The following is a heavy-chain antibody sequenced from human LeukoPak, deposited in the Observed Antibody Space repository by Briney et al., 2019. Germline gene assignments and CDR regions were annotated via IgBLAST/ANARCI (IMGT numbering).Heavy chain of an antibody. CDR2: IYTGGST. J-gene: IGHJ5*02. Sequence: SETLSLTCTVSGGSISSYYWSWIRQPPGKGLEWIGYIYTGGSTNYNPSLKSRVTISVDTSKNQFSLKLSSVTAADTAVYYCARHNIAVAGIFVWFDPWGQGTLATVSS. V-gene: IGHV4-4*09. D-gene: IGHD6-19*01. CDR3: ARHNIAVAGIFVWFDP. CDR1: GGSISSYY.